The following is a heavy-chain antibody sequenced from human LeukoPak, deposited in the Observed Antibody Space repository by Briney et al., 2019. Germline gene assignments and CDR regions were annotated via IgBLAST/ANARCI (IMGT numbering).Heavy chain of an antibody. Sequence: PSETLSLTCTVSGGSISSYYWSWIRQPPGKGLEWIGYIYYTGSTNYNPPLKSRVTISVVTSKNQFSLKLSSVTAADTAVYYCARNVGRWFDPWGQGTLVTVSS. CDR1: GGSISSYY. CDR2: IYYTGST. V-gene: IGHV4-59*01. J-gene: IGHJ5*02. CDR3: ARNVGRWFDP. D-gene: IGHD1-26*01.